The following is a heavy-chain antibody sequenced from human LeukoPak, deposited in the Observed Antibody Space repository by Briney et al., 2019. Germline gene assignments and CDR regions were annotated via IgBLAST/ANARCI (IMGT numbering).Heavy chain of an antibody. CDR1: GFTFSSYG. CDR3: ARDLGSSSSEFDY. J-gene: IGHJ4*02. CDR2: ISSSSSTI. Sequence: GGSLRLSCAASGFTFSSYGVHWVRQAPGKGLEWVSYISSSSSTIYYADSVKGRFTISRDNAKNSLYLQMNSLRAEDTAVYYCARDLGSSSSEFDYWGQGTLVTVSS. V-gene: IGHV3-48*01. D-gene: IGHD6-6*01.